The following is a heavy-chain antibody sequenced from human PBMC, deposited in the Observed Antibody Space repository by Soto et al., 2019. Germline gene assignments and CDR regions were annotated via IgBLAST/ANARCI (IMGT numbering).Heavy chain of an antibody. CDR2: ISYDGSNK. V-gene: IGHV3-30-3*01. CDR1: GFTFSSYA. Sequence: QVQLVESGGGVVQPGRSLRLSCAASGFTFSSYAMHWVRQAPGKGLEWVAVISYDGSNKYYADSVKGRFTISRDNSKNTLYLQMNSLRDEDTAVYYCARDYSGSYYSFDYWGQGTLVTVSS. CDR3: ARDYSGSYYSFDY. J-gene: IGHJ4*02. D-gene: IGHD1-26*01.